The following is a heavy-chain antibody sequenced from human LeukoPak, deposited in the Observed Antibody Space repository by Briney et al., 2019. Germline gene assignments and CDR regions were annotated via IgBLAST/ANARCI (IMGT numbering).Heavy chain of an antibody. J-gene: IGHJ4*02. CDR2: INSDGSST. CDR1: GFTFSSYW. V-gene: IGHV3-74*01. Sequence: GGSLRLSCAASGFTFSSYWMHWVRQVPGKGLMWVSRINSDGSSTSYADSVKGRFTISRDSAKNTLYLQMNSLRAEDTAVYYCARGSRSWPADYWGQGTLVTVSS. CDR3: ARGSRSWPADY. D-gene: IGHD6-13*01.